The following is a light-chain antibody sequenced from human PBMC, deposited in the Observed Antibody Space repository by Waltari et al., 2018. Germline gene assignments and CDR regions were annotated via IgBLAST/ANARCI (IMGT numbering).Light chain of an antibody. CDR3: SSYTSSTTWV. V-gene: IGLV2-14*01. Sequence: QSALTQAASVSASPGQSITISCPGTSSDIGTYDYVSWFQQYPGRAPKLMIFDVRNRPLGVSSRFSGSKSVITASLRISGLLAEDEAYYYCSSYTSSTTWVFGGGTKLTVL. J-gene: IGLJ3*02. CDR1: SSDIGTYDY. CDR2: DVR.